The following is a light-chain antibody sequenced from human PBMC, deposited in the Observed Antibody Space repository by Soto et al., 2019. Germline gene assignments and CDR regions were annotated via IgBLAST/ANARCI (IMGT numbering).Light chain of an antibody. V-gene: IGKV4-1*01. Sequence: DIVMTQSPDSLAVSLGERATINCRSSQSVLYSSNNKDTIAWYQQKPGQPPRLLIYWASTRESGVPDRFSGSGSGTDFTLPISSLQAEDVAVYYCQQYYDLLTFGGGTKVEIK. CDR1: QSVLYSSNNKDT. CDR3: QQYYDLLT. J-gene: IGKJ4*01. CDR2: WAS.